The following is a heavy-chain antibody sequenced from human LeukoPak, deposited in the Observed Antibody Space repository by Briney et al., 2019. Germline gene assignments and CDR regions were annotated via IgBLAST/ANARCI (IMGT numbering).Heavy chain of an antibody. CDR2: MNPNSGNT. CDR1: GYTFTSYD. D-gene: IGHD6-13*01. Sequence: GASVKVSCKASGYTFTSYDINWVRQATGQGLEWMGWMNPNSGNTGYAQMFQGRITITRNTSISTAYMELSRLRSDDTAVYYCARGQTGYSSSWYSITDYWGQGTLVTVSS. J-gene: IGHJ4*02. V-gene: IGHV1-8*03. CDR3: ARGQTGYSSSWYSITDY.